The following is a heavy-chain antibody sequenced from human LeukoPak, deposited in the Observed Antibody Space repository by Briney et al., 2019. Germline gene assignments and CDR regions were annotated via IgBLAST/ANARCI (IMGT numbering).Heavy chain of an antibody. V-gene: IGHV3-48*01. D-gene: IGHD2-15*01. J-gene: IGHJ4*02. CDR2: ISSTSGDV. CDR3: AQKGGTDH. Sequence: GGSLRLSCVASGFSFSRFGMNWVRQAPGKGLEWISHISSTSGDVYYADSVKGRFTISRDNAKNSLYLQMSSLRVEDTATYYCAQKGGTDHWGQGTLVTVSS. CDR1: GFSFSRFG.